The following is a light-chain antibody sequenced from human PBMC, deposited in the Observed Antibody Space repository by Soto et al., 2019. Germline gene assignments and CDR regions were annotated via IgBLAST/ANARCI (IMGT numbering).Light chain of an antibody. Sequence: EIVMTQSPATLSVSPGYRATLSCRASQSVSSNLAWYQQKPGQAPRLLFYGASTRATGIPDRFSGSGSGTEFTLTISSLQSEDFAVYYCKQYNNWPRTFGQGTKVEIK. V-gene: IGKV3-15*01. CDR1: QSVSSN. CDR2: GAS. CDR3: KQYNNWPRT. J-gene: IGKJ1*01.